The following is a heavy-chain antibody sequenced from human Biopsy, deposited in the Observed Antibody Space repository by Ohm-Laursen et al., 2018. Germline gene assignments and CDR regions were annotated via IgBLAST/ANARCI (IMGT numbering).Heavy chain of an antibody. D-gene: IGHD2-2*01. CDR2: ISSRSSDI. CDR1: GFIFSTYT. CDR3: ARESALKWYQSPSYFNGMDV. V-gene: IGHV3-21*01. J-gene: IGHJ6*02. Sequence: GSLRLSCTASGFIFSTYTMNWVRQAPGEGLEWVSSISSRSSDIYYADSVKGRFTISRDNAKNSLFLHVNSLRAEDTAVYYCARESALKWYQSPSYFNGMDVWGQGTTVTVSS.